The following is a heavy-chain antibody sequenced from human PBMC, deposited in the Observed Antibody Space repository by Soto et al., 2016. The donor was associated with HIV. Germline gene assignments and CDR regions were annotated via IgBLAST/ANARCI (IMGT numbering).Heavy chain of an antibody. CDR2: INPNGGST. Sequence: QVQLVQSGAEVKKPGSSVKVSCKASGGTFSSYAISWVRQAPGQGLEWMGIINPNGGSTRYAQKFQGRVTMTRDTSTSTVYMNLSSLRSEDTAVYYCAGGIVGASGAFDIWGQGTMVTVSS. J-gene: IGHJ3*02. CDR3: AGGIVGASGAFDI. CDR1: GGTFSSYA. D-gene: IGHD1-26*01. V-gene: IGHV1-46*01.